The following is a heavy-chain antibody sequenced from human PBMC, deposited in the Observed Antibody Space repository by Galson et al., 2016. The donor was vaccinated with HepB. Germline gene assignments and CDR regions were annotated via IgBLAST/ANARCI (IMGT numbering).Heavy chain of an antibody. J-gene: IGHJ4*02. CDR1: GFTFSDSW. Sequence: SLRLSCAASGFTFSDSWMSWVRQAPGKGLEWVADINKDGSADYYVDSVRGRFTVSRDNAMTSLYLQMNSLRAEDTAVYYCARDPEFGALDYWGQGTLVSVSS. CDR3: ARDPEFGALDY. D-gene: IGHD3-16*01. V-gene: IGHV3-7*03. CDR2: INKDGSAD.